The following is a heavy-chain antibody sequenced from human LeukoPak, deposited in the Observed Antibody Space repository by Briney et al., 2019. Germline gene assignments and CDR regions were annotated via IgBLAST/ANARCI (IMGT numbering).Heavy chain of an antibody. CDR3: AREGSFYRY. V-gene: IGHV3-7*04. Sequence: GGSLRLSCAASGFTFSNYWMSWVRQAPGKGLEWVANIKQDGSEKYYVDSVKGRFTISRDNAKNSLSLQMNSLRAEDTAVYYCAREGSFYRYWGQGTLVTVSS. D-gene: IGHD3-3*01. J-gene: IGHJ4*02. CDR2: IKQDGSEK. CDR1: GFTFSNYW.